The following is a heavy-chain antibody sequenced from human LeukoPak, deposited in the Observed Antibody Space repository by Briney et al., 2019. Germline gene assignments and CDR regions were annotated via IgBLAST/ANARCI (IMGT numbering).Heavy chain of an antibody. V-gene: IGHV4-30-4*01. CDR1: GGSISSGDYY. D-gene: IGHD3-22*01. CDR3: ARDYYDSSGFYPYGAFDI. CDR2: IYYSGST. Sequence: SETLSLTCTVSGGSISSGDYYWSWIRQPPGKGLEWIGYIYYSGSTYYNPSLKSRVTISVDTSKNQFSLKLSSVTAADTAVYYCARDYYDSSGFYPYGAFDIWGQGTMVTVSS. J-gene: IGHJ3*02.